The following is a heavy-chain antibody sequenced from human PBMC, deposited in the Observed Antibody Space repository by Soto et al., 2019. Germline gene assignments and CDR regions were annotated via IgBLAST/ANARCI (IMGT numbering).Heavy chain of an antibody. CDR2: INHSGST. J-gene: IGHJ5*02. CDR3: ARSPLGAAWFDP. V-gene: IGHV4-34*01. Sequence: SETLSLTCAVYGGSFSGYYWSWIRQPPGKGLEWIGEINHSGSTNYNPSLKSRVTISVDTSKNQFSLKLSSVTAADTAVYYCARSPLGAAWFDPWGQGTLVTVS. D-gene: IGHD2-15*01. CDR1: GGSFSGYY.